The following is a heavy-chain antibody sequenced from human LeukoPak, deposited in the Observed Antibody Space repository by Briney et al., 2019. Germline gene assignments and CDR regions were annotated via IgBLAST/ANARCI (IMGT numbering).Heavy chain of an antibody. Sequence: SETLSLTCTVSGGSISSYYWSWIRQPAGKGLEWIGRIYTSGSTNYNPSLKSRVTMSVDTSKNQFSLKLSSVTAADTAVYYCARDRGDGFGELLHFDYWGQGTLVTVSS. J-gene: IGHJ4*02. V-gene: IGHV4-4*07. CDR3: ARDRGDGFGELLHFDY. D-gene: IGHD3-10*01. CDR1: GGSISSYY. CDR2: IYTSGST.